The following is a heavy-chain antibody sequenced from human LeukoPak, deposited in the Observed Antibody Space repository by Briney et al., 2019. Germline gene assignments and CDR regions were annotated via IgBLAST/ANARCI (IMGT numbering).Heavy chain of an antibody. J-gene: IGHJ6*03. V-gene: IGHV4-39*07. CDR2: IYYSGST. CDR3: ARAPKDYYYYYMDV. CDR1: GGSISSSSYY. Sequence: ASETLSLTCTVSGGSISSSSYYWGWIRQPPGKGLEWIGSIYYSGSTYYNPSLKSRVTISVDTSKNQFSLKLSSVTAADTAVYYCARAPKDYYYYYMDVWGKGTTVTVSS.